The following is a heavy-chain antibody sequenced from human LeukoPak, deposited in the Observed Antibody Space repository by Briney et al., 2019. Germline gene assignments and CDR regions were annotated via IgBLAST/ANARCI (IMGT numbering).Heavy chain of an antibody. CDR1: GFPFRRYG. CDR3: ASDGYSFGSLDY. V-gene: IGHV3-33*01. Sequence: LSGGSLRLSCAASGFPFRRYGMHWVRQVPGKGLEWVAIIWSDGNNKYYADAVKDRFAISRDNSKNTMYLQMNSLSAEDTAVYYCASDGYSFGSLDYWGPGTLVTVSS. J-gene: IGHJ4*02. CDR2: IWSDGNNK. D-gene: IGHD5-18*01.